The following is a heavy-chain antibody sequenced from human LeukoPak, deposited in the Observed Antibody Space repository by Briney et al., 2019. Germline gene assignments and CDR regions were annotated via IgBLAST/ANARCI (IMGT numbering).Heavy chain of an antibody. CDR1: GYTFTSYG. CDR2: INPNSGGT. Sequence: ASVKVSCKASGYTFTSYGISWVRQAPGQGLEWMGWINPNSGGTNYAQKFQGRVTMTRDTSISTAYMELSRLRSDDTAVYYCARASVRGPLSGSHVFGYWGQGTLVTVSS. J-gene: IGHJ4*02. D-gene: IGHD1-26*01. V-gene: IGHV1-2*02. CDR3: ARASVRGPLSGSHVFGY.